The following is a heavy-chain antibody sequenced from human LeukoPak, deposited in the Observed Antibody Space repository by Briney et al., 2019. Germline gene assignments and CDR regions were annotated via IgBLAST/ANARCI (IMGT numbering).Heavy chain of an antibody. V-gene: IGHV3-7*02. Sequence: GGSLRLSCAASGFIFSHYWMTWVRQAPGKGLEWVANINQDGSEKNYVDSAKGRFTISRDNAKNSLFLQMNSLRAEDTAVYYCARGIGVSATGFDYWGQGTLVTVSS. CDR1: GFIFSHYW. CDR3: ARGIGVSATGFDY. D-gene: IGHD2-15*01. CDR2: INQDGSEK. J-gene: IGHJ4*02.